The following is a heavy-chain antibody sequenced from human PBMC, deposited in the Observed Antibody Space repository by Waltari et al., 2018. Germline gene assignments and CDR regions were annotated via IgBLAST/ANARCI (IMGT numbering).Heavy chain of an antibody. CDR3: VRLYYDILTGYLIFDS. Sequence: QVTLKESGPVLVKPTETLTLTCTVSGFPLSNGRLGVSWIRQPPGKALEWLAHIVSNDGKSYSTSLKSRLTISKDTSKSQVVLTMTNMDPVDTATYYCVRLYYDILTGYLIFDSWGQGTLVTVSS. CDR1: GFPLSNGRLG. V-gene: IGHV2-26*02. J-gene: IGHJ4*02. D-gene: IGHD3-9*01. CDR2: IVSNDGK.